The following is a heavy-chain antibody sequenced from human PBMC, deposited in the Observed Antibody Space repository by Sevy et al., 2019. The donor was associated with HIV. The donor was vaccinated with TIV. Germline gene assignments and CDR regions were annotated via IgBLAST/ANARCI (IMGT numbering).Heavy chain of an antibody. D-gene: IGHD3-10*01. CDR3: VRGGSVAFDF. CDR1: GFTFRSYD. Sequence: GGSLRLSCAASGFTFRSYDMHWVRQPTGKGLEWVSAIETSGDTLYSDSVKGRFTISRENAKTSLYLQMNRLRVGDTAIYYCVRGGSVAFDFWGQGTMVTVSS. CDR2: IETSGDT. V-gene: IGHV3-13*01. J-gene: IGHJ3*01.